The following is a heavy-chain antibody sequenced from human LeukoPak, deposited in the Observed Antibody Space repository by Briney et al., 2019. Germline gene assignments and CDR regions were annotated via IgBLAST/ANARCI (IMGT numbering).Heavy chain of an antibody. CDR2: INHSGST. CDR3: ARDVVVVAATYYFDY. J-gene: IGHJ4*02. V-gene: IGHV4-34*01. CDR1: GGSFSGYY. D-gene: IGHD2-15*01. Sequence: SETLSLTCAVYGGSFSGYYWSWIRQPPGKGLEWIGEINHSGSTNYNPSLKSRVTISVDTSENQFSLKLSSVTAADTAVYYCARDVVVVAATYYFDYWGQGTLVTVSS.